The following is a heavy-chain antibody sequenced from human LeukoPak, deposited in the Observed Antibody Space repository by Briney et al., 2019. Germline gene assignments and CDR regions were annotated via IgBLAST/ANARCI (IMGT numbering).Heavy chain of an antibody. J-gene: IGHJ6*02. CDR1: GGTFSSYA. CDR2: INPNSGGT. D-gene: IGHD2-15*01. CDR3: RYCSGGSCFYGMDV. Sequence: GASVKVSCKASGGTFSSYAISWVRQAPGQGLEWMGWINPNSGGTNYAQKFQGRVTMTRDTSISTAYMELSRLRSDDTAVYYCRYCSGGSCFYGMDVWGQGTTVTVSS. V-gene: IGHV1-2*02.